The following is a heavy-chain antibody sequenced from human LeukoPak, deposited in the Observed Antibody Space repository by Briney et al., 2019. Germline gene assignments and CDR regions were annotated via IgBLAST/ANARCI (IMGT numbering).Heavy chain of an antibody. CDR1: GFTFSSYA. CDR2: ISYDGGNT. D-gene: IGHD3-22*01. CDR3: ARDSTYFYDGGCSGPHYFDY. V-gene: IGHV3-30*01. J-gene: IGHJ4*02. Sequence: PGGSLRLSCAASGFTFSSYAMHWVRQAPGKRPEWLAVISYDGGNTHYADSVKDRFTISRDNSKNTLFLQLNSLRGEDRALYYCARDSTYFYDGGCSGPHYFDYWGQGTLVTVSS.